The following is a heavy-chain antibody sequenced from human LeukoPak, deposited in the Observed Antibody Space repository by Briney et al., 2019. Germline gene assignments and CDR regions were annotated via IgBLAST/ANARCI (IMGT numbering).Heavy chain of an antibody. CDR2: ISSGDNT. CDR1: GLTFSTFA. CDR3: PQDPRRDYESDY. J-gene: IGHJ4*02. Sequence: PGGSLRLSCAASGLTFSTFAMTWVRQAPGKGLEWVSTISSGDNTYYPDSVKGRFIISRDSSKNTLYLQMNRLRAEDTAVYYCPQDPRRDYESDYWGQGTLVTVSS. V-gene: IGHV3-23*01. D-gene: IGHD4-17*01.